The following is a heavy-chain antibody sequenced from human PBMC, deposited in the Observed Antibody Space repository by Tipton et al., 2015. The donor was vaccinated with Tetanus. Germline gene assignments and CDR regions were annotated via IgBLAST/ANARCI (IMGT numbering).Heavy chain of an antibody. V-gene: IGHV5-51*01. CDR2: IYPGDSDA. CDR3: ARRLGPLTGDQIWHFDL. Sequence: QLVQSGAEVKKPGESLRISCKVSGHNSRSYWISWVRQMPGKGLEWMGIIYPGDSDATYSPAFQGQVSISVDRFITTAYPQWRSLKASDTATYYCARRLGPLTGDQIWHFDLWGRGTPVTVSS. J-gene: IGHJ2*01. CDR1: GHNSRSYW. D-gene: IGHD7-27*01.